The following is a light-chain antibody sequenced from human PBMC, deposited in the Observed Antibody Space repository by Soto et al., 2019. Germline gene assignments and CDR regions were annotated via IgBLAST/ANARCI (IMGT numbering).Light chain of an antibody. CDR2: DVS. CDR1: QNISNY. V-gene: IGKV3-11*01. CDR3: QQYVISVT. J-gene: IGKJ5*01. Sequence: IVLTQSPATLSLSPVKRATLSFRASQNISNYLIWYQQKPGQAPRLLIYDVSNRATGIPERFTGSGSGTDFTLTISRLETQDSAMYYCQQYVISVTFGQGTRLEIK.